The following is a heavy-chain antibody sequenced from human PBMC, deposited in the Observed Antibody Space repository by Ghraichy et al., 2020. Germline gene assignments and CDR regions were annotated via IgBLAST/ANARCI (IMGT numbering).Heavy chain of an antibody. Sequence: SGPTLVKPTQTLTLTCTFSGFSLSTSGMCVSWIRQPPGKALEWLALIDWDDDKYYSTSLKTRLTISKDTSKNQVVLTMTNMDPVDTATYYCARIRAQGAVADLGFDYWGQGTLVTVSS. D-gene: IGHD6-19*01. CDR3: ARIRAQGAVADLGFDY. J-gene: IGHJ4*02. V-gene: IGHV2-70*01. CDR2: IDWDDDK. CDR1: GFSLSTSGMC.